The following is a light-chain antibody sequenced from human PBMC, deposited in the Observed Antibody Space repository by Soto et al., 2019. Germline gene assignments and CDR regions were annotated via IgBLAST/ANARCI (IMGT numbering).Light chain of an antibody. Sequence: QSVLTQPPSASGTPGQRVTISCSGSSSNIGSNYVYWYQQLPGTAPKLLIYRNNQRPSGVPDRCSGSKSGTSASLAISGLRSDDEEDYYCASWDASLSGWVFGGGTKVTVL. CDR3: ASWDASLSGWV. J-gene: IGLJ3*02. CDR1: SSNIGSNY. CDR2: RNN. V-gene: IGLV1-47*01.